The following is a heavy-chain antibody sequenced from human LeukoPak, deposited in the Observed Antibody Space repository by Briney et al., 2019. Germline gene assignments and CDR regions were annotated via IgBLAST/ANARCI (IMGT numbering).Heavy chain of an antibody. V-gene: IGHV3-9*01. CDR3: AKDQGIAVAGSDY. D-gene: IGHD6-19*01. J-gene: IGHJ4*02. Sequence: GGSLRLSCAASGFTFDDYAMHSVRHAPGKGLEWVSGISWNSGEIGYADSVKGRFTISRDHAKNSMYLQMNSLRAEDTAIYYCAKDQGIAVAGSDYWGQGTLVTVSS. CDR2: ISWNSGEI. CDR1: GFTFDDYA.